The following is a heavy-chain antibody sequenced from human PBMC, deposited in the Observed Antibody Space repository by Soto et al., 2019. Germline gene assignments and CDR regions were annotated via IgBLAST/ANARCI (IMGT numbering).Heavy chain of an antibody. CDR1: GFSLSVYGVR. V-gene: IGHV2-5*04. CDR3: EKKKDSSGFLTS. CDR2: IHWNDDK. D-gene: IGHD3-22*01. J-gene: IGHJ5*02. Sequence: SGPTLVNPTQTLTLTCSFSGFSLSVYGVRVIWFRQPPGETLEWLALIHWNDDKRYSPYLKSRLTITKDTSKNQVVLTLTNLDPLETGTYLCEKKKDSSGFLTSWGQGILVTVSS.